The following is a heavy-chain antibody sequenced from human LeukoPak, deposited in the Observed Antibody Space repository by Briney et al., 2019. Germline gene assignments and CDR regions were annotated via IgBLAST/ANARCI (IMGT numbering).Heavy chain of an antibody. J-gene: IGHJ4*02. CDR3: ARDGRDGYNFDY. CDR1: GFTFTNYY. V-gene: IGHV3-7*01. CDR2: INQDGGEK. Sequence: GGSLRLSCAASGFTFTNYYMSWVRQAPGKGLEWVANINQDGGEKYYVDSVKGRLTISRDNAKNSLYLQMNSLRAEDTAVYHCARDGRDGYNFDYWGQGTLVTVSS. D-gene: IGHD5-24*01.